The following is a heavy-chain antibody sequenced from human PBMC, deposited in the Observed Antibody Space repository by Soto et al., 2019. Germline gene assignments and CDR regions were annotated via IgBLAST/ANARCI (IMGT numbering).Heavy chain of an antibody. J-gene: IGHJ2*01. CDR2: ISSSSSYI. V-gene: IGHV3-21*01. CDR3: ARDLRVATPYWYFDL. CDR1: GFTFSSYS. Sequence: EVQLVESGGGLVKPGGSLRLSCAASGFTFSSYSMNWVRQAPGKGLEWVSSISSSSSYIYYADSVKGRFTISRDNAKNSLYLQMNSLRAEDTAVYYCARDLRVATPYWYFDLWGRGTLLTVSS. D-gene: IGHD5-12*01.